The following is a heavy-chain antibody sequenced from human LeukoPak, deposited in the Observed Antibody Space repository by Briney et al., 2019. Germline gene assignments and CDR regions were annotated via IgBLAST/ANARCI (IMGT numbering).Heavy chain of an antibody. V-gene: IGHV3-21*01. D-gene: IGHD5-12*01. Sequence: GGSLRLSCAASGFTFSSYSMNWVRQAPGKGLEWVPSISSSSSYIYYADSVKGRFTISRDNAKNSVYLQMNSLRAEDTAVYYCAREMGGYPFDYWGQGALVTVSS. J-gene: IGHJ4*02. CDR3: AREMGGYPFDY. CDR2: ISSSSSYI. CDR1: GFTFSSYS.